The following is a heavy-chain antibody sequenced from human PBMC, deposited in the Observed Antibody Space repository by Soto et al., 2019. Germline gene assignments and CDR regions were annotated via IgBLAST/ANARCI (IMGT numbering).Heavy chain of an antibody. CDR3: ARDDVLCDGGRCYGVPLDV. D-gene: IGHD2-15*01. CDR1: GFTVSSNY. V-gene: IGHV3-66*01. CDR2: IQSGGPT. J-gene: IGHJ6*04. Sequence: EVHLVESGGGLVQPGGSLRLSCAASGFTVSSNYMSWVRQAPGKGLEWVSLIQSGGPTYYADSVKGRFTISRDTSENTPHLQMVSLRAEDTAVYYCARDDVLCDGGRCYGVPLDVCGNGTTVTVSS.